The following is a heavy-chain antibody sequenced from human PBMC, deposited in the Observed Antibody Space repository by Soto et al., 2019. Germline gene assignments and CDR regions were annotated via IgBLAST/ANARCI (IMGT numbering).Heavy chain of an antibody. V-gene: IGHV3-23*01. Sequence: EVQLLESGGGLVQPGGSLRLSCAASGFTFSSYAMSWVRQAPGKGLEWVSAISGSGGSTYYADSVKGRFTISRDNSKNTLYLQMNSLRAEDTAVYYCATEPHNYDFWSGYSGSWFVPWGQGTLVTVSS. CDR3: ATEPHNYDFWSGYSGSWFVP. D-gene: IGHD3-3*01. CDR1: GFTFSSYA. CDR2: ISGSGGST. J-gene: IGHJ5*02.